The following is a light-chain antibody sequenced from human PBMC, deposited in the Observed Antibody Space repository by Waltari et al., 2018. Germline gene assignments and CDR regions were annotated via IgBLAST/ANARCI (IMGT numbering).Light chain of an antibody. Sequence: QSALTQPPSVSGSPGQSITISCSGTSNDVGGYDVVSWYQQHPGKAPKVMIYEVTERPSGVSSRFSGSKSGNTASLTISGLQAEDEADYYCCSYAGGRTWVFGGGTKVTVL. V-gene: IGLV2-23*02. J-gene: IGLJ3*02. CDR1: SNDVGGYDV. CDR3: CSYAGGRTWV. CDR2: EVT.